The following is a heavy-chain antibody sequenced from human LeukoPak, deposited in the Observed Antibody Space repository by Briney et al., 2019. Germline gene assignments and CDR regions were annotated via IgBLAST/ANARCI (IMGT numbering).Heavy chain of an antibody. V-gene: IGHV3-30*03. J-gene: IGHJ4*02. CDR3: ARGGSSGWYYFDY. D-gene: IGHD6-19*01. Sequence: GGSLRLSCAASGFTFSSYSMNWVRQAPGKGLEWVAVISYDGSNKYYADSVKGRFTISRDNSKNTLYLQMNSLRAEDTAVYYCARGGSSGWYYFDYWGQGTLVTVSS. CDR1: GFTFSSYS. CDR2: ISYDGSNK.